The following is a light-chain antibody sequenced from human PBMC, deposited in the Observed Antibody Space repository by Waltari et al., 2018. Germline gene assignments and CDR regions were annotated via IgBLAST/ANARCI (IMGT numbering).Light chain of an antibody. V-gene: IGLV2-14*03. J-gene: IGLJ1*01. Sequence: QSALPQPSSVSGSHGHPFPISSNGTSSDVVGYNYTSWYQQHPSKAPKLMIYDVSNRPSGVSNRFSGSKSGNTASLTISGLQAEDESDYYCSSYTSSSFYVFGTGTKVTVL. CDR3: SSYTSSSFYV. CDR2: DVS. CDR1: SSDVVGYNY.